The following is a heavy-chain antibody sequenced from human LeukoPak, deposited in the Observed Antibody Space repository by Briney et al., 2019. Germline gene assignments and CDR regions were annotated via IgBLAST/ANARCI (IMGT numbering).Heavy chain of an antibody. D-gene: IGHD6-19*01. CDR3: VSGSSGWLYFQH. CDR2: IYYSGST. V-gene: IGHV4-31*03. Sequence: SETLSLTCTVSGDSIRSNNYYWSWIRQHPGKGLEWIGYIYYSGSTYYNPSLKSRVTISVDTSKNQFSLKLSSVTAADTAVYYCVSGSSGWLYFQHWGQGTLVTVSS. CDR1: GDSIRSNNYY. J-gene: IGHJ1*01.